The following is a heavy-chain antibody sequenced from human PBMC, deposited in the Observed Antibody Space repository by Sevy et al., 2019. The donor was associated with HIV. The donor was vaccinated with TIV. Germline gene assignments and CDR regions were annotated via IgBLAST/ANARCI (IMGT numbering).Heavy chain of an antibody. J-gene: IGHJ4*02. D-gene: IGHD3-10*01. CDR3: ARDKVIRRGVQWGYFDY. Sequence: ASVKVSCKASGYSFTTYGITWVRQAPGQGLEWMGWISGYNGNTNYAQKFQSRVTMTTDTSTNTGYMELRSLTSDDTAVYYCARDKVIRRGVQWGYFDYWGQGTLVTVSS. CDR1: GYSFTTYG. CDR2: ISGYNGNT. V-gene: IGHV1-18*01.